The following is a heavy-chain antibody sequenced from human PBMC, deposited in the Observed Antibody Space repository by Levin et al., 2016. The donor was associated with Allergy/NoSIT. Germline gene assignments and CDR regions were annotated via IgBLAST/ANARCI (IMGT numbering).Heavy chain of an antibody. CDR2: ISSSSSYT. CDR3: AREADHCSSTSCYSTALDY. J-gene: IGHJ4*02. V-gene: IGHV3-11*06. D-gene: IGHD2-2*01. CDR1: GFTFSDYY. Sequence: SLKISCAASGFTFSDYYMSWIRQAPGKGLEWVSYISSSSSYTNYADSVKGRFTISRDNAKNSLYLQMNSLRAEDTAVYYCAREADHCSSTSCYSTALDYWGQGTLVTVSS.